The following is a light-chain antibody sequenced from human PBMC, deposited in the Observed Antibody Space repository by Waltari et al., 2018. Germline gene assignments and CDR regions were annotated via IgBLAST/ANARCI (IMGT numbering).Light chain of an antibody. J-gene: IGLJ2*01. CDR1: SDDYDIPNF. CDR2: DGT. V-gene: IGLV2-23*03. CDR3: CSYGSSYTLL. Sequence: SALTQPASVSGSRGQSITISCTGLSDDYDIPNFVSWYQQRPDKAPKLLIYDGTQRPSGVSPRFSASTSGSTASLTISGLQADDEADYFCCSYGSSYTLLFGGGTRLTVL.